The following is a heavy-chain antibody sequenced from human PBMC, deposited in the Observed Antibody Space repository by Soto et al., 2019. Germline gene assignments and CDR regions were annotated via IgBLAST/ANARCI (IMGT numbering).Heavy chain of an antibody. CDR2: IYPGDSDT. CDR1: GYSFTSYW. V-gene: IGHV5-51*01. Sequence: GESLKISCKGSGYSFTSYWIGWVRQVPGKGLEWMGIIYPGDSDTRYSPSFQGQVTISADKSISTAYLQWSSLKASDTAMYYCARELRSPITIFGVVKGPHHYGMDVWGQGTTVTVS. CDR3: ARELRSPITIFGVVKGPHHYGMDV. J-gene: IGHJ6*02. D-gene: IGHD3-3*01.